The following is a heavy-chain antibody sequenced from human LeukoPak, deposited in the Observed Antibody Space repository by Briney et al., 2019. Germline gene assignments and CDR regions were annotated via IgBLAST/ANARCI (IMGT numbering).Heavy chain of an antibody. CDR1: GFTLRSYS. J-gene: IGHJ4*02. V-gene: IGHV3-48*01. CDR2: ISSSSTTI. CDR3: ARVKYCSSTSCFSAIDY. Sequence: PGGSLRLSCAASGFTLRSYSMNWVRQAPGKGPEWVSYISSSSTTIYYADSVKGRFTVSRDNAKNSLYLQMNSLRAEDTAVYYCARVKYCSSTSCFSAIDYWGQGTLVTVSS. D-gene: IGHD2-2*01.